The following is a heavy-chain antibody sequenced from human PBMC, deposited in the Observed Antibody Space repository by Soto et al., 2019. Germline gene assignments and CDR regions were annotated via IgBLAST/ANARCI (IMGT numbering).Heavy chain of an antibody. CDR2: ISTTRGTI. V-gene: IGHV3-48*02. CDR1: EFTFSNYN. D-gene: IGHD5-12*01. CDR3: VRDLLSGYARGSFDL. J-gene: IGHJ4*02. Sequence: VQLVESGGTLVHPGGSLRLSCTASEFTFSNYNMNWVRQPPGKGLEWISYISTTRGTIYNADSVKGRFTISRDNAKNSLYRQMTSLSDEDTAVYYCVRDLLSGYARGSFDLWGQGTLVTVSS.